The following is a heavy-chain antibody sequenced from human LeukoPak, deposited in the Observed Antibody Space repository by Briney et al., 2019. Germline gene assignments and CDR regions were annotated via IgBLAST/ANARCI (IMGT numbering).Heavy chain of an antibody. CDR2: INSDNGNT. V-gene: IGHV1-3*04. CDR1: GYTFTTYA. CDR3: ARDPLGSSRPYYFDY. J-gene: IGHJ4*02. Sequence: ASVKVSCKASGYTFTTYAIHWVRQAPGQRLEWMGWINSDNGNTKYSQKFQGRVTITRDTSASTAYMELSSPRSEDTAVYYCARDPLGSSRPYYFDYWGQGTLVTVSS. D-gene: IGHD6-13*01.